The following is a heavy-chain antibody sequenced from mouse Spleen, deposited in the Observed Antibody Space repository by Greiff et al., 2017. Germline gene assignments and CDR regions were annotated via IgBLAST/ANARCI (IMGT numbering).Heavy chain of an antibody. CDR3: ARHAWFAY. Sequence: EVQLQESGGGLVQPGGSLKLSCAASGFTFSSYTMSWVRQTPEKRLEWVAYISNGGGSTYYPDTVKGRFTISIDNSKNTLYLQMSSLKSEDTAMYYCARHAWFAYWGQGTLVTVSA. V-gene: IGHV5-12-2*01. CDR1: GFTFSSYT. CDR2: ISNGGGST. J-gene: IGHJ3*01.